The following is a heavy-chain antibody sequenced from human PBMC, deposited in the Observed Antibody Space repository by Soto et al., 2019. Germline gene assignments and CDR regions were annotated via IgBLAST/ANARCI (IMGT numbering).Heavy chain of an antibody. Sequence: GGSLRLSCAASGFTFSSYGMHWVRQAPGKGLEWVAVISYDGSNKYYADSVKGRFTISRDNSKNTLYLQMNSLRAEDTAVYYCAKDTYYDFWSGYYLDYGMDVWGQGTTVTVSS. J-gene: IGHJ6*02. CDR2: ISYDGSNK. CDR3: AKDTYYDFWSGYYLDYGMDV. V-gene: IGHV3-30*18. D-gene: IGHD3-3*01. CDR1: GFTFSSYG.